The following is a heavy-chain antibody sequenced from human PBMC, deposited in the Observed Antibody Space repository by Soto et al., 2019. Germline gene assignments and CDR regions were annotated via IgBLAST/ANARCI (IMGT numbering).Heavy chain of an antibody. J-gene: IGHJ5*02. V-gene: IGHV4-31*03. D-gene: IGHD6-6*01. CDR1: GVSISTADYY. Sequence: TCTVTGVSISTADYYWSWIRQHPGKGKNRIGYINKCGQTNPNPSLDSRGTISVDTSKNQFSLKLSSVTAADTAVYYCARARVSIGQLVRSRLEQNWFDPWGQGTLVTVSS. CDR2: INKCGQT. CDR3: ARARVSIGQLVRSRLEQNWFDP.